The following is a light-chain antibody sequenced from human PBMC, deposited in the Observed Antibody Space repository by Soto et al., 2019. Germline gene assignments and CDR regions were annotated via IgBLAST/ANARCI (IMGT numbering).Light chain of an antibody. CDR1: QSVSSSN. Sequence: EIVLTQSPVTLSLSPGERATLSCRASQSVSSSNLAWYQQKTGQAPRLLIYGTSSRATGIPDRFSGSGSGTDFTLTIRRLEPEDFAVYYCQQYGTSPPYTFGQGTKLEIK. CDR3: QQYGTSPPYT. CDR2: GTS. J-gene: IGKJ2*01. V-gene: IGKV3-20*01.